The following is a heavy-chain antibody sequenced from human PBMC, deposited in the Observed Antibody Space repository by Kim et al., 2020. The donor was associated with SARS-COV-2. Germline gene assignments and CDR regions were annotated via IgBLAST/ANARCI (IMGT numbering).Heavy chain of an antibody. CDR3: ARGNGGPTKILMGPVVTPVGPVEYVQH. CDR2: IYYSGST. CDR1: GGSISSGGYY. Sequence: SETLSLTCTVSGGSISSGGYYWSWIRQHPGKGLEWIGYIYYSGSTYYNPSLKSRVTISVDTSKNQFSLKLSSVTAADTAVYYCARGNGGPTKILMGPVVTPVGPVEYVQHWGQGTLVTVSS. J-gene: IGHJ1*01. V-gene: IGHV4-31*03. D-gene: IGHD2-21*02.